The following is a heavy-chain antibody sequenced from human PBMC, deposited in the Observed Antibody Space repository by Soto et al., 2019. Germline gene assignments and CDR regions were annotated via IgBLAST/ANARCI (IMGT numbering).Heavy chain of an antibody. V-gene: IGHV3-48*01. CDR1: GFTFSSYS. D-gene: IGHD3-10*01. CDR3: ARANYYGSPGDFDY. J-gene: IGHJ4*02. Sequence: GGSLRLSCAASGFTFSSYSMNWVRQAPGKGLEWVSYISSSSSTIYYADSVKGRFTISRDNAKNSLYLQMNSLRAEDTAVYYCARANYYGSPGDFDYWGQGTLATVSP. CDR2: ISSSSSTI.